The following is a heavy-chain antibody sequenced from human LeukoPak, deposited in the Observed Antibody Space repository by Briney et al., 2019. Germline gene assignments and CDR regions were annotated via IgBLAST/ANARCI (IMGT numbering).Heavy chain of an antibody. Sequence: ASVKVSCKAFGYGFTSYYIHWVRQAPGQGLEWMGIINPSVGGTTYARKFQGRVTMTRDTSTSTVYMELSSLRSEDTAVYYCARHGSGRYYPAEGRVDYWGQGALVTVSS. J-gene: IGHJ4*02. CDR2: INPSVGGT. D-gene: IGHD3-10*01. CDR3: ARHGSGRYYPAEGRVDY. CDR1: GYGFTSYY. V-gene: IGHV1-46*03.